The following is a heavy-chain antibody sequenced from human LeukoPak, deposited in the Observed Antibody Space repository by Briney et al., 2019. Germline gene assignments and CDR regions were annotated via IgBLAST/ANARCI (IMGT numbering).Heavy chain of an antibody. CDR1: GGSISSSSYY. Sequence: SETLSLTCTVSGGSISSSSYYWGWIRQPPGKGLEWIGSIYYSGSTYYNPSLKSRVTISVDTSKNQFSLKLSSATAADTAVYYCARRYIAVASQFDYWGQGTLVTVSS. CDR3: ARRYIAVASQFDY. V-gene: IGHV4-39*01. CDR2: IYYSGST. J-gene: IGHJ4*02. D-gene: IGHD6-19*01.